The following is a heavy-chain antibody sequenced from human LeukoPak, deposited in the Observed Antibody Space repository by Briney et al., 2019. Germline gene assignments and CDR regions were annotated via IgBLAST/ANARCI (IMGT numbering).Heavy chain of an antibody. D-gene: IGHD2-15*01. CDR3: AKDLTSGGSLFDY. CDR2: TSGGGGST. V-gene: IGHV3-23*01. Sequence: GGSLRLSCAASGFTFSSYAMSWVRQAPGKGLEWVSATSGGGGSTYYADSVKGRFTISRDNSRNTLYLQMNSLRAEDTAVYYCAKDLTSGGSLFDYWGQGTLVTVSS. J-gene: IGHJ4*02. CDR1: GFTFSSYA.